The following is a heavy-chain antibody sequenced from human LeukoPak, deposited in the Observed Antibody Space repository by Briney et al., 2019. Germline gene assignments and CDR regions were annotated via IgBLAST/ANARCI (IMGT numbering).Heavy chain of an antibody. CDR2: IKTKADGGTT. Sequence: GGSLTLSCAASAFTFSNAWMNWVRQAPGKGREWLGRIKTKADGGTTDYAAPVKGRFTISRDDSKNKLYRQMNSLTTEDTAVYYCVNFYFDYWGQGTLVTVSS. D-gene: IGHD5-24*01. V-gene: IGHV3-15*01. CDR1: AFTFSNAW. CDR3: VNFYFDY. J-gene: IGHJ4*02.